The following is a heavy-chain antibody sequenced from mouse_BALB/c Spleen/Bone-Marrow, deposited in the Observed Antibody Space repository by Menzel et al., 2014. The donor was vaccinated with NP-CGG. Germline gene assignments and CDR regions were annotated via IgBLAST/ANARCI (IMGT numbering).Heavy chain of an antibody. CDR1: GFTFSDFY. D-gene: IGHD2-10*02. Sequence: EVKLMESGGGLVQPGDSLKLSCATSGFTFSDFYMEWVRQPPGKRLEWIAASRNKAKHYTTEYSASVKGRFIVSRDTFQSILYLQMNALRAEDTAIYYCARDVGYGNYFVYWGQETLVTVSA. CDR2: SRNKAKHYTT. J-gene: IGHJ3*01. V-gene: IGHV7-1*02. CDR3: ARDVGYGNYFVY.